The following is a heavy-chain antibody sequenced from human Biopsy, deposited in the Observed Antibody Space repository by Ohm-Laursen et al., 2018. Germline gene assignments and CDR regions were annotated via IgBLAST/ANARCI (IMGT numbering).Heavy chain of an antibody. CDR1: SGSIRTGDYY. J-gene: IGHJ5*02. CDR3: ARTPRDSFWSGSYKRGLWFDP. V-gene: IGHV4-61*08. D-gene: IGHD3-3*01. Sequence: SETLSLTCIVSSGSIRTGDYYWTWIRQPPGKGLEWIGHVYNGGITNYNPSLKSRVTISKDTSKNQFSLQVNSVTAADTAVYYCARTPRDSFWSGSYKRGLWFDPWGQGTLVIVSS. CDR2: VYNGGIT.